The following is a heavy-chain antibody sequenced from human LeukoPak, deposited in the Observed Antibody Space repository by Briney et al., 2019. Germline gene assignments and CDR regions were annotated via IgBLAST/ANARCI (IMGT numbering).Heavy chain of an antibody. CDR2: IYHDGNT. V-gene: IGHV4-30-2*01. Sequence: SETLSLTCAVSGASMSSHGYSWSWIRQPPGKGLEFIGYIYHDGNTYYNPSLNSRVSISVDMSKNQFSLKLSSVTAADTAVYFCATTPNFGSGYPRYFFDYWGQGILVTVSS. CDR1: GASMSSHGYS. CDR3: ATTPNFGSGYPRYFFDY. D-gene: IGHD3-22*01. J-gene: IGHJ4*02.